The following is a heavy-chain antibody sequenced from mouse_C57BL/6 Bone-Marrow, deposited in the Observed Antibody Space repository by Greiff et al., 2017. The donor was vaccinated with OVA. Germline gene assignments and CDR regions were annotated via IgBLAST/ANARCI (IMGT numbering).Heavy chain of an antibody. CDR2: IHPNSGST. D-gene: IGHD1-1*01. V-gene: IGHV1-64*01. CDR3: ARGDLLLSPDFDY. Sequence: QVQLQQPGAELVKPGASVKLSCKASGYTFTSYWMHWVKQRPGQGLEWIGMIHPNSGSTNYNKKFKSKATLTVDKSSSTAYMQLSSLTSEDSAVYYCARGDLLLSPDFDYWGQGTTLTVSS. CDR1: GYTFTSYW. J-gene: IGHJ2*01.